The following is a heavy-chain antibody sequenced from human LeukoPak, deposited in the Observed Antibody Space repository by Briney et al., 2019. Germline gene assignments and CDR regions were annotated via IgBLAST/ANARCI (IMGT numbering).Heavy chain of an antibody. CDR3: ARETVRYFDWLLSYYYFDY. J-gene: IGHJ4*02. CDR1: GGSFSGYY. CDR2: INHSGST. Sequence: SETLSLTCAVYGGSFSGYYWSWIRQPPGKGLEWIGEINHSGSTNYNPSLKSRVTISVDTSKNQFSLKLSSVTAADTAVYYCARETVRYFDWLLSYYYFDYWGQGTLVTVSS. V-gene: IGHV4-34*01. D-gene: IGHD3-9*01.